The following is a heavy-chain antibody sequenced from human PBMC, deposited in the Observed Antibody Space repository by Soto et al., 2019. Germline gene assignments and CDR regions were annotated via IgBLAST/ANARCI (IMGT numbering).Heavy chain of an antibody. D-gene: IGHD3-16*01. J-gene: IGHJ4*02. V-gene: IGHV1-69*06. Sequence: QVQLVQSGAEARKPGSSVKVSCKASGGTFSSYAISWVRQAPGQGLEWMGGIIPIFGTANYAQKFQGRVTITADKSTSTAYMELSSLRSEDTAVYYCARTSPRITPLDYWGQGTLVTVSS. CDR2: IIPIFGTA. CDR1: GGTFSSYA. CDR3: ARTSPRITPLDY.